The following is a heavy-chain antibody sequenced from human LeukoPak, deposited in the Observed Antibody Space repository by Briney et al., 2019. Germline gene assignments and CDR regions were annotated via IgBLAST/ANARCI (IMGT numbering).Heavy chain of an antibody. J-gene: IGHJ4*02. CDR1: GYTFTSYG. Sequence: GASVKVSCKASGYTFTSYGISWVRQAPGQGLEWMGIINPSGGRTSYAQKFQGRVTMTRDMSTSTVYMELSSLRSEDTAVYYCARGPGEGGSSGYYYGKPEDPAEYYFDYWGQGTLVTVSS. D-gene: IGHD3-22*01. CDR2: INPSGGRT. CDR3: ARGPGEGGSSGYYYGKPEDPAEYYFDY. V-gene: IGHV1-46*01.